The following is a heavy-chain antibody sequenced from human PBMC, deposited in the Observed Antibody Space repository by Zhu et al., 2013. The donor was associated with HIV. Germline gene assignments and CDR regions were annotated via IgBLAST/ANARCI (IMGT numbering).Heavy chain of an antibody. CDR2: IIPMFGTA. J-gene: IGHJ4*02. Sequence: QVQLVQSGAEVKKPGSSVKVSCKASGVTFTNYILGWVRQAPGQGLEWMGGIIPMFGTANYAQKFQGRVTITADESTSTAYMQLSSLRSEDTAVYYCARDHNSGYYSYFDYWGQGTLVTVSS. CDR3: ARDHNSGYYSYFDY. CDR1: GVTFTNYI. V-gene: IGHV1-69*12. D-gene: IGHD3-22*01.